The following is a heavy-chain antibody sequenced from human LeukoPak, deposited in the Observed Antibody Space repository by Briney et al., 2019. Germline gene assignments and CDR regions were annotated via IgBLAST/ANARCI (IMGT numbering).Heavy chain of an antibody. D-gene: IGHD3-22*01. V-gene: IGHV1-46*01. CDR2: INPSGGST. CDR1: GYTFTIYY. J-gene: IGHJ3*02. Sequence: ASVKVSCKASGYTFTIYYRHWVRQAPGQGLEWMGIINPSGGSTSYAQKFQSRVTMTRDTSTSTVYMELSSLRSEDTAVYYCSGHSSGYYRDAFDIWGQGTMVTVSS. CDR3: SGHSSGYYRDAFDI.